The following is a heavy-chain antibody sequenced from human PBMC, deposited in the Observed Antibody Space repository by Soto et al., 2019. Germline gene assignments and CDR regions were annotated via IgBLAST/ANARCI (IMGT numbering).Heavy chain of an antibody. CDR1: GYTFTSYG. V-gene: IGHV1-18*01. D-gene: IGHD5-12*01. CDR2: ISAYNGNT. CDR3: ARGKVLSGYSGYWFDP. J-gene: IGHJ5*02. Sequence: ASVKVSCKASGYTFTSYGISWVRQAPGQGLEWMGWISAYNGNTNYAQKLQGRVTMTTDTSTSTAYMELRSLRSDDTAVYYCARGKVLSGYSGYWFDPWGQGTLVTFSS.